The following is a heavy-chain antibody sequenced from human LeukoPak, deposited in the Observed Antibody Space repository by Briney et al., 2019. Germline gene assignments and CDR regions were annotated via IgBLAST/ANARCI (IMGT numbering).Heavy chain of an antibody. CDR2: ISAYNGNT. Sequence: ASVKVSCKASGGTFSSYAISWVRQAPGQGLEWMGWISAYNGNTNYAQKPQGRVTMTTDTSTSTAYMELRSLRSDDTAVYYCARDLIAAAGTPLDYWGQGTLVTVSS. CDR1: GGTFSSYA. V-gene: IGHV1-18*01. D-gene: IGHD6-13*01. J-gene: IGHJ4*02. CDR3: ARDLIAAAGTPLDY.